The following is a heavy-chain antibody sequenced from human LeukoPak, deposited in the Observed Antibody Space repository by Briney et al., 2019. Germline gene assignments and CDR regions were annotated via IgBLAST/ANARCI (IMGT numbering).Heavy chain of an antibody. CDR3: ARGNYCSGGSCYDGAFDY. CDR1: GYTFTGYY. D-gene: IGHD2-15*01. V-gene: IGHV1-2*02. Sequence: ASVKVSCKASGYTFTGYYMHWVRQAPGQGLEWMGWINPNSGSTNYAQKLQGRVTMTTDTSTSTAYMELRSLRSDDTAVYYCARGNYCSGGSCYDGAFDYWGQGTLVTVSS. J-gene: IGHJ4*02. CDR2: INPNSGST.